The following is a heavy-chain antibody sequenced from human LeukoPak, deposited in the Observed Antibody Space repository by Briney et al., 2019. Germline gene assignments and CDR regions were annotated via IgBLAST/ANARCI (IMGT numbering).Heavy chain of an antibody. V-gene: IGHV3-48*01. J-gene: IGHJ4*02. CDR3: ARGAYYYED. D-gene: IGHD3-22*01. Sequence: GGSLRLSCAASGFTFSSHSMNWVRQAPGKGLEWVSYISSSSSTIYYADSVKGRFTISRDNAKNSLYLQMNSPRAEDTAVYYCARGAYYYEDWGRGTLVTVSS. CDR2: ISSSSSTI. CDR1: GFTFSSHS.